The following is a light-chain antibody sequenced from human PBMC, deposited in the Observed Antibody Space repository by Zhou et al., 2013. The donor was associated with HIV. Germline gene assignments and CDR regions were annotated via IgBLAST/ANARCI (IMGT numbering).Light chain of an antibody. CDR1: QGISSA. Sequence: AIQLTQSPSSLSASVGDRVTITCRASQGISSALAWYQQKPGKPPKLLIYDASSLQSGVPSRFSGSGSGTHFTLTISSLQPEDFATYYCQQSHSFPLSFGGGTKVEIK. CDR3: QQSHSFPLS. V-gene: IGKV1-13*02. CDR2: DAS. J-gene: IGKJ4*01.